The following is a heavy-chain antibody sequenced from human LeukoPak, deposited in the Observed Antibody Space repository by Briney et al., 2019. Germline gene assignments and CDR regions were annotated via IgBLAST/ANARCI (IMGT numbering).Heavy chain of an antibody. CDR2: ISSDGRDK. V-gene: IGHV3-30*04. CDR1: GFTFTNHA. CDR3: ARDLRRAAAYYFDY. Sequence: QPGGSLRLSCEASGFTFTNHAIHWVRQAPGKGLEWVAVISSDGRDKHHADSVKGRFTISRDNSKNTLYLQMNSLRVEDTALYYCARDLRRAAAYYFDYWGQGTLVTVSS. J-gene: IGHJ4*02. D-gene: IGHD6-13*01.